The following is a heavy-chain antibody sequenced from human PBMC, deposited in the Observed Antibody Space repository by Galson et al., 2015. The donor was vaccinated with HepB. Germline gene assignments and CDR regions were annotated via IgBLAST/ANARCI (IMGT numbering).Heavy chain of an antibody. CDR1: GFTFSDYY. CDR2: ISSGGGSR. CDR3: ARAACGGDCNEDNMHV. Sequence: SLRLSCAAAGFTFSDYYMSWIRQAPGKGLEWVSYISSGGGSRYADSVKGRFTISRYNARNSLYLQMSSLKAADTAVYYCARAACGGDCNEDNMHVWGNGTSVTVSS. J-gene: IGHJ6*03. V-gene: IGHV3-11*01. D-gene: IGHD2-21*01.